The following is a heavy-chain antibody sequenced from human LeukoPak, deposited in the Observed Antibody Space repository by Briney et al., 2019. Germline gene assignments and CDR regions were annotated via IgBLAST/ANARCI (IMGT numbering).Heavy chain of an antibody. CDR2: VHQTGRT. V-gene: IGHV4-38-2*02. CDR3: ARTPGSSSTNWFDP. Sequence: PSETLSLTCIVSGYSFSGGYYWVWIRQPPGKGLEWIGSVHQTGRTYYKPSLESRVTISVDTSKNQFSLKLTSVTAADTAVYYCARTPGSSSTNWFDPWGQGTLVTVSS. CDR1: GYSFSGGYY. D-gene: IGHD6-13*01. J-gene: IGHJ5*02.